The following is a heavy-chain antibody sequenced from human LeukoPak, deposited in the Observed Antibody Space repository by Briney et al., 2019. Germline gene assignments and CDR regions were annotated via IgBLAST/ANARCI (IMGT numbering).Heavy chain of an antibody. V-gene: IGHV4-59*01. D-gene: IGHD3-10*01. CDR3: AKSDYYGASDY. CDR2: IYYSGST. CDR1: AGSISLYNTYY. J-gene: IGHJ4*02. Sequence: SETLSLTCTVSAGSISLYNTYYWTWIRQSPGKGLEWIGYIYYSGSTSYNPSLKSRVTISVDTFRNQFSLKLTSVTAADTAIYYCAKSDYYGASDYWGQGTLVTVSS.